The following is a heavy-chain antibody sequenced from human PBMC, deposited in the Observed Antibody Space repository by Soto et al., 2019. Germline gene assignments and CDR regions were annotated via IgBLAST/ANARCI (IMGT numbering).Heavy chain of an antibody. CDR2: ISYDGTNK. CDR3: ARDGASY. D-gene: IGHD3-16*01. V-gene: IGHV3-30-3*01. CDR1: GFTFSTYA. Sequence: QVQLVESGGGVVQPGRSLRLSCVVSGFTFSTYAMHWLRQAPGKGLEWVAVISYDGTNKYYADSMKGRFTISRDNSKNTLYLQMNSLRAEDTALFYCARDGASYWGQGTPVIVSS. J-gene: IGHJ4*02.